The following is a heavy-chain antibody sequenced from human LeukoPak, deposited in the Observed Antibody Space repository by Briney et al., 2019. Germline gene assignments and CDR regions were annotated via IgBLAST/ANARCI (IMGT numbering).Heavy chain of an antibody. V-gene: IGHV1-8*03. CDR2: LNPNSGNT. CDR3: ARRGLGVAAAGTYFQH. CDR1: GYTFTTYD. J-gene: IGHJ1*01. D-gene: IGHD6-13*01. Sequence: ASVKVSCKASGYTFTTYDINWVRQAPGQGLEWMGWLNPNSGNTDYAQKFQGRVTITADKSTSTAYMELSSLRSEDTAVYYCARRGLGVAAAGTYFQHWGQGTLVTVSS.